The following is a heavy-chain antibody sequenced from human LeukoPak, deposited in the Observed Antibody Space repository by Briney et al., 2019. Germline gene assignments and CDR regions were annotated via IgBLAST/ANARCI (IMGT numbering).Heavy chain of an antibody. J-gene: IGHJ4*01. D-gene: IGHD1-14*01. Sequence: GGSLRLSCTASGFTFSSYWMSWVRQAPGSGPEWVANIKEDESEKNYVDSVKGRFTISRDTAKNSFYLQMNSLRADDTAVYYCARVDPGTPYRPFDYWGQGTLVTVSS. CDR1: GFTFSSYW. CDR2: IKEDESEK. CDR3: ARVDPGTPYRPFDY. V-gene: IGHV3-7*01.